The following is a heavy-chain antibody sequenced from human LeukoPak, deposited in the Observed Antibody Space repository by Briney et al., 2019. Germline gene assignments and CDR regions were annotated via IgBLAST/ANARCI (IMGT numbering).Heavy chain of an antibody. Sequence: SETLSLTCTVSGGSISSYYWSWIRQPPGKGLEWIGYIYYSGSTNYNPSLKSRVTISVDTSKNQFSLKLSSVTAADTAVYYCARGVYRRIQPPKYYYYYYYMDVWGKGTTVTVSS. J-gene: IGHJ6*03. CDR3: ARGVYRRIQPPKYYYYYYYMDV. V-gene: IGHV4-59*01. CDR2: IYYSGST. D-gene: IGHD5-18*01. CDR1: GGSISSYY.